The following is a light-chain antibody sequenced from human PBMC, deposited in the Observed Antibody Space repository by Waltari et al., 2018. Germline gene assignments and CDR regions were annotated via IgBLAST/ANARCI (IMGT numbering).Light chain of an antibody. J-gene: IGLJ2*01. CDR1: SSDVGSYNL. Sequence: QSALTQPASVSGSPGQSITIPCPGTSSDVGSYNLVSWYQQHPGKAPKLMIYEVSKRPSGVSNRFSGSKSGNTASLTISGLQAEDEADYYCCSYAGSSTYVVFGGGTKLTVL. V-gene: IGLV2-23*02. CDR2: EVS. CDR3: CSYAGSSTYVV.